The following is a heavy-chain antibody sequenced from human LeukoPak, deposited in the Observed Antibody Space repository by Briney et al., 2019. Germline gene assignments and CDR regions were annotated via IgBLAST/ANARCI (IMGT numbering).Heavy chain of an antibody. D-gene: IGHD6-13*01. J-gene: IGHJ4*02. CDR3: ARGLGSSSLRY. Sequence: SETLSLTCDVYGGSFSGYYWSWIRQPPGKGLEWIGEINHSGSTNYNPSLKSRVTISVDTSKNQFSLKLSSVTAADTAVYYCARGLGSSSLRYWGQGTLVTVSS. CDR1: GGSFSGYY. V-gene: IGHV4-34*01. CDR2: INHSGST.